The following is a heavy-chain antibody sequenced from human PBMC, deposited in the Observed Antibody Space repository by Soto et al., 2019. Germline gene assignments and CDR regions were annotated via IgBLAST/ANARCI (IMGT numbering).Heavy chain of an antibody. D-gene: IGHD5-12*01. CDR1: GFTFSTYS. CDR2: ISYSDDNK. Sequence: AVGSLRLSCAASGFTFSTYSMNWVRQAPGKGLEWLSDISYSDDNKYYADSVRGRFTISRDNAKNSLYLQMNSLRDEDTAVYYCEREMATITEINYWGQGTLVTVSS. V-gene: IGHV3-48*02. CDR3: EREMATITEINY. J-gene: IGHJ4*02.